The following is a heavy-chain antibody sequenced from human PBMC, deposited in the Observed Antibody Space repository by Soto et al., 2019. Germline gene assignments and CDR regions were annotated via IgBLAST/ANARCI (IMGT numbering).Heavy chain of an antibody. Sequence: QLQLQESGPGLLKPSETLSLTCTVSGVSIGDSDYFWGWIRQPPGKGLEWIASINSGGRTFYHPSLKTRVPISVASSKNQFSLILTSMTAGDTAIYYSARLPRTTVHGTGTDYWGQGTLVTVSS. V-gene: IGHV4-39*01. CDR3: ARLPRTTVHGTGTDY. CDR1: GVSIGDSDYF. D-gene: IGHD1-1*01. CDR2: INSGGRT. J-gene: IGHJ4*02.